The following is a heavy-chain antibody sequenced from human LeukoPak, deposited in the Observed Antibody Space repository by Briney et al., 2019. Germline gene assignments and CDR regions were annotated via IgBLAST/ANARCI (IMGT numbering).Heavy chain of an antibody. CDR2: IYYSGST. CDR3: AREKGGSYLFDY. J-gene: IGHJ4*02. V-gene: IGHV4-30-4*08. D-gene: IGHD1-26*01. Sequence: SESLSLTCTVPGGSISSGDYYWSWIRQPSGKGLEWIGYIYYSGSTYYNPSLKSRVTISVDTSKNQFSLKLSSVTAADTAVYYCAREKGGSYLFDYWGQGTLVTVSS. CDR1: GGSISSGDYY.